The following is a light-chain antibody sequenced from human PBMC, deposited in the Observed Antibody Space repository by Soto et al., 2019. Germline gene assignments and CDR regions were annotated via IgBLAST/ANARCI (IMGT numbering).Light chain of an antibody. CDR2: NNN. J-gene: IGLJ1*01. Sequence: QSVLTQPPSASGPPGQKVTISCSGSSSNIGPNAVNWYQQLPGTAPKLLLYNNNQRPSGVSDRFSGSKSGTSASLAISGLQSDDEADYHCAAWDDSLNGLVFGTGTKVTVL. CDR1: SSNIGPNA. V-gene: IGLV1-44*01. CDR3: AAWDDSLNGLV.